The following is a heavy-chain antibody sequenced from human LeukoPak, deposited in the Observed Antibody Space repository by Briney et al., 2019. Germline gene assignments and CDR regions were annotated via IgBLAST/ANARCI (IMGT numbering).Heavy chain of an antibody. J-gene: IGHJ5*02. CDR2: IYYSGST. CDR3: ARGRIVTTRVWFDP. D-gene: IGHD5-12*01. Sequence: SETLSLTCTVSGGSISSGDYYWSWIRQPPGKGLEWSGYIYYSGSTYYNPSLTSRVTISVDTSKNQFSLNLSSVTAAVTAVYYCARGRIVTTRVWFDPWGQGTLVTVSS. V-gene: IGHV4-30-4*01. CDR1: GGSISSGDYY.